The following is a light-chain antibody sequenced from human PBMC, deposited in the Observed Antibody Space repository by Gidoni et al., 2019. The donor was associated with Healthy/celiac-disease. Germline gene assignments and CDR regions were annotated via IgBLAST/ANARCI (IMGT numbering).Light chain of an antibody. J-gene: IGKJ1*01. CDR1: QSISSY. CDR3: QQRYSTLWT. CDR2: AAS. V-gene: IGKV1-39*01. Sequence: DIQMTQSPSSLSAAVGDSVTITCRASQSISSYLNWYQQKPGKATKRLIYAASSLQSGVPSRCSGRGSGTDVTLISSSLQPEDFATYYCQQRYSTLWTFGQGTKVEIK.